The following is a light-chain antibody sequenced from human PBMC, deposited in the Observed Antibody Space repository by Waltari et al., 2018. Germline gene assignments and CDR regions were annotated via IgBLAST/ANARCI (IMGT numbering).Light chain of an antibody. CDR2: DVT. CDR3: TSYTSSTTTPYV. V-gene: IGLV2-14*03. Sequence: QSALTQPASVSGSPGQSITISCIGTFSDVGRYDYVSWYQQHPGKAPKLLIHDVTDRPSGVADRFSGSKSGNTASLTISGLQADDEADYYCTSYTSSTTTPYVFGTGTQVTV. J-gene: IGLJ1*01. CDR1: FSDVGRYDY.